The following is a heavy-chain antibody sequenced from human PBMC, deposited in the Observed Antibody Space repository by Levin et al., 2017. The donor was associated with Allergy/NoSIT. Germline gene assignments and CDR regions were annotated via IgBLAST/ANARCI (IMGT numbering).Heavy chain of an antibody. CDR1: GCTFSNYG. CDR2: ISGYNGNT. V-gene: IGHV1-18*01. Sequence: ASVKVSCKASGCTFSNYGISWVRQAPGQGLEWMGWISGYNGNTKYVQKLQGRVTMTTDTSTSTAYMELRSLRSDDTAVYYCARDNLMAGYLYHNFDYWGQGTQVTVSS. CDR3: ARDNLMAGYLYHNFDY. D-gene: IGHD5-18*01. J-gene: IGHJ4*02.